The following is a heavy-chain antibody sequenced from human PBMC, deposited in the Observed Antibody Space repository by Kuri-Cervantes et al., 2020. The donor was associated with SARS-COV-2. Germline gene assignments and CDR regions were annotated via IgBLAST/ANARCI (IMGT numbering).Heavy chain of an antibody. CDR3: AADMAYCGGDCYSNYYYYYGMDV. V-gene: IGHV1-69*02. CDR2: IIPILGIA. D-gene: IGHD2-21*02. Sequence: SVKVSCKASGGTFSSYTISWVRQAPGQGLEWMGRIIPILGIADYAQKFQGRVTITADKSTSTAYMELSSLRSEDTAVYYCAADMAYCGGDCYSNYYYYYGMDVWGQGTTVTVSS. J-gene: IGHJ6*02. CDR1: GGTFSSYT.